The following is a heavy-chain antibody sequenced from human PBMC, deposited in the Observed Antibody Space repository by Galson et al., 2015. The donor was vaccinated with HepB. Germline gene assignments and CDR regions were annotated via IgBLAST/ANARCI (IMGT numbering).Heavy chain of an antibody. D-gene: IGHD3-22*01. CDR1: AYTLKELS. Sequence: SVKVSCKVSAYTLKELSMHWVRQAPGKGLEWMGGFDPEDGETIYAQKFRGRATMTEDTSTDTAYMELSSLRSEDTAVYYCATYPLLSVYDTSGYYAYWGQGTLVTVSS. J-gene: IGHJ4*02. CDR2: FDPEDGET. CDR3: ATYPLLSVYDTSGYYAY. V-gene: IGHV1-24*01.